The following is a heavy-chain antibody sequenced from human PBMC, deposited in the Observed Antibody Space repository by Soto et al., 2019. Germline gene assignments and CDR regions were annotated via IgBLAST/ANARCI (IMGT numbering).Heavy chain of an antibody. Sequence: ASVKVSCKASGYTFTSYGINWVRQAPGQGLEWMGWISTYNGNTNYAQKLQGRVTMTTDTSTSTAYMELRSLISDDTAVYYCARVLMVRGQTYYYYGMDVWGQGTTVTVSS. V-gene: IGHV1-18*01. J-gene: IGHJ6*02. CDR1: GYTFTSYG. CDR2: ISTYNGNT. CDR3: ARVLMVRGQTYYYYGMDV. D-gene: IGHD3-10*01.